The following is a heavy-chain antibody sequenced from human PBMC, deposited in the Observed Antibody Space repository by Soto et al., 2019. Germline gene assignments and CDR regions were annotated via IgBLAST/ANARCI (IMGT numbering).Heavy chain of an antibody. D-gene: IGHD1-26*01. CDR2: IFPADSDT. CDR3: ATYSGIYVDF. V-gene: IGHV5-51*03. CDR1: GYSFTTSW. J-gene: IGHJ4*02. Sequence: EVQLVQSGAEVKKPGESLKISCKASGYSFTTSWIGWVRQMPGKGLEWMGIIFPADSDTTYSPSFQGQVTISADTSITTAYLQWSSRKASDTAMYYCATYSGIYVDFWGQGPLVTVSS.